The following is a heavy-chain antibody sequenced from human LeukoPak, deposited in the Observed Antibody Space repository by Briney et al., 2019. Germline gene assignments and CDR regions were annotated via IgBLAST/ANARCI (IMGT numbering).Heavy chain of an antibody. CDR1: GGSISVASYY. CDR2: IYYTGTP. CDR3: AIHDCTGSSCYSDY. Sequence: SETLSLTCTVSGGSISVASYYWGWIRQPPGKGLEWLGNIYYTGTPHYNPSLKSRVTISLDTSKGQFSLKVTSVTAADTAVYFCAIHDCTGSSCYSDYWGHGALVIVSS. D-gene: IGHD2-2*01. V-gene: IGHV4-39*01. J-gene: IGHJ4*01.